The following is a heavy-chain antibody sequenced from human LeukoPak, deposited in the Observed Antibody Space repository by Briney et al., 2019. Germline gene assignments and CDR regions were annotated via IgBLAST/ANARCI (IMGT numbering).Heavy chain of an antibody. D-gene: IGHD3-22*01. Sequence: ASVKVSCKASGYTFTGYYMHWVRQAPGQGLEWMGWINPNSGGTNYAQKFQGRVTMTRDTSISTAYMELSRLRSDDTAVYYCARHVTTYYYDSSGYYPDYWGQGTLVTVSS. V-gene: IGHV1-2*02. CDR3: ARHVTTYYYDSSGYYPDY. CDR2: INPNSGGT. J-gene: IGHJ4*02. CDR1: GYTFTGYY.